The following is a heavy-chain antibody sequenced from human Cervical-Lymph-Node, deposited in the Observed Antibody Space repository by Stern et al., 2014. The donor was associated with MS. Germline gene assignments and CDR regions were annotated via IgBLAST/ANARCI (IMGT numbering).Heavy chain of an antibody. V-gene: IGHV2-5*02. CDR2: ISWDDTK. D-gene: IGHD2-8*01. Sequence: QITLKESGPTLVKPTQTLTLTCTFSGFSLTTSGVGVCWVRQPPGQALEWLALISWDDTKRYSPSLKSRLTVTKDTSENQVVLTMANMDPVDTATYYCAHRPEGSCDDGVCRTYWYFDLLGHGVFVTVSS. CDR1: GFSLTTSGVG. CDR3: AHRPEGSCDDGVCRTYWYFDL. J-gene: IGHJ2*01.